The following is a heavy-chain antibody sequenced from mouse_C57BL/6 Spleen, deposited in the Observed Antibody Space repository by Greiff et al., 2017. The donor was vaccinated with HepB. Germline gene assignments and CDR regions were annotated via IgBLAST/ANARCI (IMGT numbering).Heavy chain of an antibody. CDR2: IDPNSGGT. V-gene: IGHV1-72*01. Sequence: QVQLKQPGAELVKPGASVKLSCKASGYTFTSYWMHWVKQRPGRGLEWIGRIDPNSGGTKYNEKFKSKATLTVDKPSSTAYMQLSSLTSEDSAVYYCARSYYDYDGLPYAMDYWGQGTSVTVSS. J-gene: IGHJ4*01. D-gene: IGHD2-4*01. CDR3: ARSYYDYDGLPYAMDY. CDR1: GYTFTSYW.